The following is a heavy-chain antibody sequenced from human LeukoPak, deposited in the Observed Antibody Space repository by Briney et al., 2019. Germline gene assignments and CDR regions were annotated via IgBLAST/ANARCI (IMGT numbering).Heavy chain of an antibody. D-gene: IGHD2-8*01. J-gene: IGHJ4*02. CDR3: VRGRNGFDY. CDR1: GFTFSDYY. CDR2: TRNKVRSYTT. V-gene: IGHV3-72*01. Sequence: GGSLRLSCAASGFTFSDYYMAWVRQGPGKGLEWVARTRNKVRSYTTEYGASVRGRFTISRDESKNSLYLQMNSLRSEDTAVYYCVRGRNGFDYWGRGTLVTVSS.